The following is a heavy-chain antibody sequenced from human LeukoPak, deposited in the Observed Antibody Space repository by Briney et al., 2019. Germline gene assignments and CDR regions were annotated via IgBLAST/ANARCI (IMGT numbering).Heavy chain of an antibody. CDR3: ARVVYDYVWGSYRQPETFDY. CDR1: GGSFSGYY. D-gene: IGHD3-16*02. CDR2: IYYSGST. V-gene: IGHV4-34*01. Sequence: PSETLSLTCAVYGGSFSGYYWSWIRQPPGKGLEWIGSIYYSGSTYYNPSLKSRVTISVDTSKNQFSLKLSSVTAADTAVYYCARVVYDYVWGSYRQPETFDYWGQGTLVTVSS. J-gene: IGHJ4*02.